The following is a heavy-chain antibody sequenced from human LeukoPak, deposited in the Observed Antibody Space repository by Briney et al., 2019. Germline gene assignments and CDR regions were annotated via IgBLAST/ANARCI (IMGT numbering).Heavy chain of an antibody. CDR1: GFTFTSYA. Sequence: GGSLRLSCGASGFTFTSYALTWVRQAPGMGLEWVSSISDSGGTTYYAASVKGRFTISRDNSKNTLYVQLNSLGAEDTAIYYCARGLRDGYNFPFGYWGQGTLVTVSS. J-gene: IGHJ4*02. V-gene: IGHV3-23*01. D-gene: IGHD5-24*01. CDR3: ARGLRDGYNFPFGY. CDR2: ISDSGGTT.